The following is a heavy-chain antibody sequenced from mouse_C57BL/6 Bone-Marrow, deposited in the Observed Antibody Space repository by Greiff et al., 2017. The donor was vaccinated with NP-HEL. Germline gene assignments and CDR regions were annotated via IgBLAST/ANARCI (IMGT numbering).Heavy chain of an antibody. CDR3: ARRNYYGSSYDY. D-gene: IGHD1-1*01. Sequence: EVKVEESGGCLVQPGESLKLSCESNEYEFPSHDMSWVRKTPEKRLELVAAINSDGGSTYYPDTMERRFIISRDNTKKTLYLQMSSLRSEDTALYYCARRNYYGSSYDYWGQGTTLTVSS. CDR2: INSDGGST. J-gene: IGHJ2*01. CDR1: EYEFPSHD. V-gene: IGHV5-2*03.